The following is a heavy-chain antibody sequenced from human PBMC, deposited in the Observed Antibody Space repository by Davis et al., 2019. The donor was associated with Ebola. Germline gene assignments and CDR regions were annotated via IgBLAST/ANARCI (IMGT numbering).Heavy chain of an antibody. J-gene: IGHJ4*02. CDR2: INSDGSST. CDR3: ARGATVVKALDY. V-gene: IGHV3-74*01. CDR1: GFTFSSYW. D-gene: IGHD4-23*01. Sequence: GESLKISCAASGFTFSSYWMHWVRQAPGKRLVWVSRINSDGSSTSYADSVKGRFTISRDNAKNTLYLQMNSLRAEDTAVYYCARGATVVKALDYWGQGTLVTVSS.